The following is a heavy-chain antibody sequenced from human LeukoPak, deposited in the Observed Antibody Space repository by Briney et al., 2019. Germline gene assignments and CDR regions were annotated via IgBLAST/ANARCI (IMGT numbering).Heavy chain of an antibody. CDR1: GGSVSSANYY. V-gene: IGHV4-61*01. CDR2: IYYSGST. J-gene: IGHJ4*02. Sequence: PSETLSLTCSVSGGSVSSANYYWSWVRQPPGKGLEWIGYIYYSGSTTYNPSLKSRVTISVDTSKNQFSLKLTSETAADTGVYYCVRHPRGGPYFDYWGQGTLVTVSS. D-gene: IGHD3-16*01. CDR3: VRHPRGGPYFDY.